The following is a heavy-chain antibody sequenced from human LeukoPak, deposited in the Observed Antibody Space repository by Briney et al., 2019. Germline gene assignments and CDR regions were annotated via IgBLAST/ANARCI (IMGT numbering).Heavy chain of an antibody. V-gene: IGHV3-11*04. CDR2: ISSSGSTI. D-gene: IGHD5-18*01. J-gene: IGHJ6*03. CDR1: GFTFSDYY. CDR3: ARWIRSYYYYMDV. Sequence: GGSLRLSCAASGFTFSDYYMSWIRQAPGKGLEWVSYISSSGSTIYYADSVKGRFTISRDNAKNSLYLQMNSLRAEDTAVYYCARWIRSYYYYMDVWGKGTTVTVSS.